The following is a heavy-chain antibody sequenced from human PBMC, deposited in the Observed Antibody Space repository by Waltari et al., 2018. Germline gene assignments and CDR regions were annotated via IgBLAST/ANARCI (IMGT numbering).Heavy chain of an antibody. V-gene: IGHV1-2*06. CDR1: GYTFIGYF. D-gene: IGHD3-22*01. Sequence: QVQLVQSGAEVRKPGASVKVSCKASGYTFIGYFMHWVRQAPGQGREWMGRIAPRNNGTIYAQRFQGRVTMTRDTSISTAYMELSRLKSDDTAMYYCARARWDSGGYYYHDYWGQGTLVTVSS. J-gene: IGHJ4*02. CDR2: IAPRNNGT. CDR3: ARARWDSGGYYYHDY.